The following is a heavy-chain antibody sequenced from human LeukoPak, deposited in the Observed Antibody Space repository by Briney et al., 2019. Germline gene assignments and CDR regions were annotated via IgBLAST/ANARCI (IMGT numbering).Heavy chain of an antibody. CDR2: MNPNSGNT. D-gene: IGHD3-10*01. V-gene: IGHV1-8*01. J-gene: IGHJ3*02. CDR1: GYTFTSYD. Sequence: ASVKVSCKASGYTFTSYDINWVRQATGQGLEWMGWMNPNSGNTGYAQKFQGRVTMTRNTSMSTAYMELSSLRSEDTAVYYCARGVGVRGAFDIWGQGTMVTVSS. CDR3: ARGVGVRGAFDI.